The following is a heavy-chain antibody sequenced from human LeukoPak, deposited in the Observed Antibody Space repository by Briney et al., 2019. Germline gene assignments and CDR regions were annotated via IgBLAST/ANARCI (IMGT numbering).Heavy chain of an antibody. CDR3: ARDDRWLQFNN. CDR2: ISGSGGST. CDR1: GFTFSSYG. Sequence: GSLRLSCAASGFTFSSYGLIRFLQAAGKGLEWVSAISGSGGSTYYADSVKGRFTISRDNSKNTLYLQINSLRAEDTAVYFCARDDRWLQFNNWGQGTLVTVSP. D-gene: IGHD5-24*01. J-gene: IGHJ4*02. V-gene: IGHV3-23*01.